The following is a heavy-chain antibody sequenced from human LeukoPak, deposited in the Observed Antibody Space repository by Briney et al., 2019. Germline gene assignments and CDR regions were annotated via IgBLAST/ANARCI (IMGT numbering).Heavy chain of an antibody. D-gene: IGHD6-25*01. V-gene: IGHV4-34*01. J-gene: IGHJ3*02. CDR2: INHSGST. CDR3: ARGAIAHGYYRSGNAFDI. Sequence: PSETLSLTCAVYGGSFSGYYWSWIRQPPGKGLEWIGEINHSGSTNYNPSLKSRVTISVDTSKNQFSLKLSSVTAADTAVYYCARGAIAHGYYRSGNAFDIWGQGTMVTVSS. CDR1: GGSFSGYY.